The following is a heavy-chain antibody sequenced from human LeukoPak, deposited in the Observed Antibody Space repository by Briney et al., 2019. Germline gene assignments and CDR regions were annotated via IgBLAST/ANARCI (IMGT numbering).Heavy chain of an antibody. J-gene: IGHJ4*02. V-gene: IGHV3-74*01. CDR2: ISTDGKST. CDR3: AKGLLRGNDY. Sequence: GGSLRLSCVASGFTFSNYWMLWVRQAPGKGLMWVSLISTDGKSTRYAESVKGRFTISRDNSKNTLYLQMNSLRAEDTAIYYCAKGLLRGNDYWGQGTLVTVSS. D-gene: IGHD4-23*01. CDR1: GFTFSNYW.